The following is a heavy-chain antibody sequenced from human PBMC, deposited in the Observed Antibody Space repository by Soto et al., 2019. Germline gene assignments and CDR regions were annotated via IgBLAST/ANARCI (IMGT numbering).Heavy chain of an antibody. CDR1: GFTFSSYA. Sequence: EVQLLESGGGLVQPGGSLRLACAASGFTFSSYAMSWVRQAPGKGLEWVSAISGSGGSTYYADSVKGRFTISRDNSKNPLYLQMNSLRAEDTAVYYCAKDGRAYYYGSGSYYWGQGGLVTVS. D-gene: IGHD3-10*01. V-gene: IGHV3-23*01. CDR3: AKDGRAYYYGSGSYY. CDR2: ISGSGGST. J-gene: IGHJ4*02.